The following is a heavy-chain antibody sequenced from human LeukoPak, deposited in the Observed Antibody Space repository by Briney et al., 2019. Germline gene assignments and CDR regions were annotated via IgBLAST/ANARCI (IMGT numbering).Heavy chain of an antibody. CDR3: ARIPGMAVAGIQGYFDY. J-gene: IGHJ4*02. Sequence: SETLSLTCAVYGGSFSGYYWSWIRQPPGKGLEWIGEINHSGSTNYNPSLKSRLTISVDTSKNQFSLRLTSVTAADTAVYYCARIPGMAVAGIQGYFDYWGQGTLVTVSS. V-gene: IGHV4-34*01. CDR2: INHSGST. CDR1: GGSFSGYY. D-gene: IGHD6-19*01.